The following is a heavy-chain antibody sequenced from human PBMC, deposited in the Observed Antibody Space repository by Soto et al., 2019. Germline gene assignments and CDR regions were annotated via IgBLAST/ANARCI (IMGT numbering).Heavy chain of an antibody. J-gene: IGHJ4*02. CDR2: IYYSGST. D-gene: IGHD6-13*01. CDR1: GCSISSYY. Sequence: SETLSPTCTVSGCSISSYYWSWVRQPPGKGLEWIGYIYYSGSTNHNPPLKSRVTISVDTSKDQPSLKLSSVPAADTAVYYCARDNGSAGVDYWGQGTLVTVSS. CDR3: ARDNGSAGVDY. V-gene: IGHV4-59*01.